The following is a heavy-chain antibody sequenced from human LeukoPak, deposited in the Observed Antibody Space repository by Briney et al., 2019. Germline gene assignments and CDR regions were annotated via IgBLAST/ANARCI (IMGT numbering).Heavy chain of an antibody. CDR1: GGSFSGYY. CDR3: AYSGYDFQAGKEHKDY. V-gene: IGHV4-34*01. Sequence: PSETLSLTCAVYGGSFSGYYWSWLRQPPGKGLEWIGEINHSGSTNDNPSLKSRVTISVDTSKNQFSLKLSSVTAADTAVYYCAYSGYDFQAGKEHKDYWGQGTLVTVSS. CDR2: INHSGST. J-gene: IGHJ4*02. D-gene: IGHD5-12*01.